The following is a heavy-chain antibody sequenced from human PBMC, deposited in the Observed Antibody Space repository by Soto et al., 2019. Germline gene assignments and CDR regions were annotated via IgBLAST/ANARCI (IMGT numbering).Heavy chain of an antibody. Sequence: YGLALVNPTQTFTLTCSLSGFSVGCNGSRVGWIRQPPGKALEWLALIYWDDDKKYYPSLKSRLTITKDTSENQVVLTVTDVYPADTATYYCVHGPLGSYGHVYFDFWGQGTVVSVSS. CDR3: VHGPLGSYGHVYFDF. CDR1: GFSVGCNGSR. V-gene: IGHV2-5*06. D-gene: IGHD5-18*01. J-gene: IGHJ4*02. CDR2: IYWDDDK.